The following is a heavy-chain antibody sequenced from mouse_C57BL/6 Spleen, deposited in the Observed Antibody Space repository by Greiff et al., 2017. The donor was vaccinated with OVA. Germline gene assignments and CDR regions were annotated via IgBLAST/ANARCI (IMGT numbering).Heavy chain of an antibody. V-gene: IGHV1-82*01. J-gene: IGHJ2*01. CDR2: IYPGDGDT. Sequence: QVQLQQSGPELVKPGASVKISCKASGYAFSSSWMNWVKQRPGKGLEWIGRIYPGDGDTNYNGKFEGKATLTADKSSSTAYMQLSSLTSEDSAVYFCARSWDPFDYWGQGTTLTVSS. CDR3: ARSWDPFDY. D-gene: IGHD4-1*01. CDR1: GYAFSSSW.